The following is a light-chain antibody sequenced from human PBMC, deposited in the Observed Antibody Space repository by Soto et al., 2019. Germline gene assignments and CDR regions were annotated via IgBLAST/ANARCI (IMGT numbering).Light chain of an antibody. CDR2: GAS. J-gene: IGKJ1*01. Sequence: EIILTQSPVTLSVSPGERATLSCSASQSVGSNLAWYQQKPGQAPRLLIYGASTRATGVPPRFSGSGSGTEFTLTISSLQSEDFAVYYCQKFNKWPWTFGQGTKVDIK. V-gene: IGKV3-15*01. CDR1: QSVGSN. CDR3: QKFNKWPWT.